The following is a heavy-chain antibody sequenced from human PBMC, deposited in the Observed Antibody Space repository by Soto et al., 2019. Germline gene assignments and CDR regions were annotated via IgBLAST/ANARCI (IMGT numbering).Heavy chain of an antibody. CDR1: GYTFTGYY. Sequence: QMQLVQSGAAARKPGASVKVSCKTSGYTFTGYYLNWVRQAPGRGLGWVGWINPKTGDTNNAQKFQGRVTMTTDTSISTGYMELSGLKSDDTAVYYCVTGDHLVRWGQGTRVTVSS. V-gene: IGHV1-2*02. J-gene: IGHJ4*02. CDR2: INPKTGDT. D-gene: IGHD6-6*01. CDR3: VTGDHLVR.